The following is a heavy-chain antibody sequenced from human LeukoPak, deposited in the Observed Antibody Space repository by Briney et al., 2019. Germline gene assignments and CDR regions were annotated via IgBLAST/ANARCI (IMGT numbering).Heavy chain of an antibody. J-gene: IGHJ6*02. Sequence: GGSLRLSCAASGFTFSNAWMRSKADGGTTDYAAPVKGRFTISRDDSKNTLYLQTNSLKTEDTALYYCTTDQFLRSTTYYGMDVWGQGTTVTVSS. CDR1: GFTFSNAW. V-gene: IGHV3-15*01. CDR3: TTDQFLRSTTYYGMDV. D-gene: IGHD5-12*01. CDR2: SKADGGTT.